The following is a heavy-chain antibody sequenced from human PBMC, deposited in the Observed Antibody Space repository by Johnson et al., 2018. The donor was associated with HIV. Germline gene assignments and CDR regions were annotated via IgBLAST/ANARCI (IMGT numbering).Heavy chain of an antibody. D-gene: IGHD3-16*01. V-gene: IGHV3-23*04. CDR2: ISGSGGFV. CDR1: GFTFSSYA. J-gene: IGHJ3*02. Sequence: VQLVESGGGLVQPGGSLSLSCVASGFTFSSYAMSWVRQAPGKGLEWVSEISGSGGFVHYADFVKGRFTISRDNSKNTLYLQMNNRRVEDTAVYYCARGPGGGEDALDIWGQGTMGTVSS. CDR3: ARGPGGGEDALDI.